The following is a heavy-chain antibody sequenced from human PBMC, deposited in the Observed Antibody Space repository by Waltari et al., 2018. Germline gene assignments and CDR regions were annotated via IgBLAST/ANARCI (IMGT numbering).Heavy chain of an antibody. CDR3: AIDTGILCPPGPHAFDI. CDR1: GYTFTDYY. D-gene: IGHD2-21*01. Sequence: VQLVQSGAEVKKPGATVKISCKASGYTFTDYYMHWVRQAPGQGLEWMGGIIPIFGTANYAQKFQGRVTITTDESTSTAYMELSSLRSEDTAVYYCAIDTGILCPPGPHAFDIWGQGTMVTVSS. J-gene: IGHJ3*02. CDR2: IIPIFGTA. V-gene: IGHV1-69*05.